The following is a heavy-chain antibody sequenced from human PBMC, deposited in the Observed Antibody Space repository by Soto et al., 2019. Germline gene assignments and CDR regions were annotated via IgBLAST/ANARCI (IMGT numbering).Heavy chain of an antibody. V-gene: IGHV3-23*01. CDR3: AKDEYSSSSPWFDP. J-gene: IGHJ5*02. D-gene: IGHD6-6*01. Sequence: LRLSCAASGFTFSSYAMSWVRQAPGKGLEWVSAISGSGGSTYYADSVKGRFTISRDNSKNTLYLQMNSLRAEDTAVYYCAKDEYSSSSPWFDPWGQGTLVTVSS. CDR2: ISGSGGST. CDR1: GFTFSSYA.